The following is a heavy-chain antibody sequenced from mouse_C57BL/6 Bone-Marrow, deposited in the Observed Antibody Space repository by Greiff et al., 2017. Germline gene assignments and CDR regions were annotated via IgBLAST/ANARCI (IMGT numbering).Heavy chain of an antibody. Sequence: EVQLMESGGGLVKPGGSLKLSCAASGFTFSSYAMSWVRQTPEKSLEWVATISDGGSYTYYPDNVKGRFTISRDNAKNNLYLQMSQLKSEDTAMYYCADYPWFAYWGQGTLVTVSA. J-gene: IGHJ3*01. CDR3: ADYPWFAY. D-gene: IGHD2-4*01. V-gene: IGHV5-4*01. CDR1: GFTFSSYA. CDR2: ISDGGSYT.